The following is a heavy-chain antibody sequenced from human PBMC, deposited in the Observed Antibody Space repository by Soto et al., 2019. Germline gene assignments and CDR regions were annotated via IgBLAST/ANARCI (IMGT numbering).Heavy chain of an antibody. CDR3: ARLVMGATAHYYVLDV. J-gene: IGHJ6*02. V-gene: IGHV4-4*02. D-gene: IGHD1-26*01. Sequence: SSETLSLTXAVSGGSITSNIWWSWVRQPPGKGLEWIGEIYHSGNTNYNPSLKSRVTLSVDKSKSQISLKLTSVTAADTAVYYCARLVMGATAHYYVLDVWGQGTTVTVSS. CDR1: GGSITSNIW. CDR2: IYHSGNT.